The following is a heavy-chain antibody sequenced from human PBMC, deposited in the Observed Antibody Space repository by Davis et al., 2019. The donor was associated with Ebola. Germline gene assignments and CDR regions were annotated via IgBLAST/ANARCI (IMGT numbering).Heavy chain of an antibody. CDR3: ARSRIVGATGGWYFDL. CDR2: INPSGGST. J-gene: IGHJ2*01. V-gene: IGHV1-46*01. D-gene: IGHD1-26*01. Sequence: ASVKVSCKASGYTFTSYYMHWVRQAPGQGLEWMGIINPSGGSTSYAQKFQGRVTMTRDTSISTAYMELSRLRSDDTAVYYCARSRIVGATGGWYFDLWGRGTLVTVSS. CDR1: GYTFTSYY.